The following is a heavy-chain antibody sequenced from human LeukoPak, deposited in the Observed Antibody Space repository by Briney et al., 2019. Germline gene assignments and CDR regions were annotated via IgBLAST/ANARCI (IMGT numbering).Heavy chain of an antibody. D-gene: IGHD3-22*01. CDR3: AKGYYYDSSGYPDY. Sequence: GRSLRLLCAPSGFTFSSYGMHWLRQAPGKGLEGVAVISYDGSNKYYADSVKGRFTISRDNSKNTLYLQMNSLRAEDTAVYYCAKGYYYDSSGYPDYWGQGTLVTVSS. V-gene: IGHV3-30*18. J-gene: IGHJ4*02. CDR2: ISYDGSNK. CDR1: GFTFSSYG.